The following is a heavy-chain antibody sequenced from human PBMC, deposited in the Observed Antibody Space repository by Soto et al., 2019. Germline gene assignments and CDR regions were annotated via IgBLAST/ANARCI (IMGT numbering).Heavy chain of an antibody. CDR2: TYYRSKWYN. J-gene: IGHJ4*01. D-gene: IGHD3-3*01. Sequence: SQTLSLTCAISGDSVSSNSAAWNWIRQSPSRGLDWLGRTYYRSKWYNDYAVSVKSRITINPDTSKNQFSLQLNSVTPEDTAVYYCARANLGSRYDFWSGYLTAFDYWGHGTLVTVAS. V-gene: IGHV6-1*01. CDR1: GDSVSSNSAA. CDR3: ARANLGSRYDFWSGYLTAFDY.